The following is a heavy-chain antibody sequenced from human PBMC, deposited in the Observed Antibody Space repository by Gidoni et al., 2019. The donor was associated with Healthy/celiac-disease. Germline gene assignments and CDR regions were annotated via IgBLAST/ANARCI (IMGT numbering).Heavy chain of an antibody. D-gene: IGHD3-22*01. Sequence: QLQLQESGPGLVKPSETLSLTCTVSCGSISSSSYYWGWIRQPPGKGLEWIGSIYYSGSTYYNPSLKSRVTISVDTSKNQVSLKLSSVTAADTAVYYCASLYYYDSSGLAGPSWVDYWGQGTLVTVSS. J-gene: IGHJ4*02. V-gene: IGHV4-39*01. CDR1: CGSISSSSYY. CDR2: IYYSGST. CDR3: ASLYYYDSSGLAGPSWVDY.